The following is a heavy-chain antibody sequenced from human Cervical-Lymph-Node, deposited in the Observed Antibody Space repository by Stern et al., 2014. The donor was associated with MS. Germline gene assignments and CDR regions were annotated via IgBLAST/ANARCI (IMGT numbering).Heavy chain of an antibody. CDR1: GYTFTRYY. V-gene: IGHV1-46*03. Sequence: QVQLVQSGGEVKKPGASVKVSCKASGYTFTRYYIHWVRQAPGQGLECMGIINPSGGSTSYAQKFQGRLTMTRDTSTSTVYMELSSLRSEDTAVYYCARVAMTSLDYWGQGTLVTVSS. CDR2: INPSGGST. J-gene: IGHJ4*02. CDR3: ARVAMTSLDY.